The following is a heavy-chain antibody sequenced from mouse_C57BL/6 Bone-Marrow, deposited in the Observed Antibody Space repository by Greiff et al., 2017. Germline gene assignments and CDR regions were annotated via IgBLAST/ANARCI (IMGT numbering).Heavy chain of an antibody. D-gene: IGHD2-5*01. CDR3: TTRGSNYGGFFAY. Sequence: EVQLQQSGAELVRPGASVKLSCTASGFNIKDDYMHWVKQRPEQGLEWIGWIDPENGDTEYASKFQGKATITADTSSNTAYLQLSSLTSEDTAVYYGTTRGSNYGGFFAYWGQGTLVTVSA. CDR1: GFNIKDDY. J-gene: IGHJ3*01. CDR2: IDPENGDT. V-gene: IGHV14-4*01.